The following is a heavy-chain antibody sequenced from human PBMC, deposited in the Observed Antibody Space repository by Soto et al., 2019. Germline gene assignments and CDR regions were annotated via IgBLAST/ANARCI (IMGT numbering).Heavy chain of an antibody. V-gene: IGHV2-5*02. CDR1: GFSLSAGGVG. CDR2: IFWDDDK. CDR3: AYRSDDGDYHFQH. D-gene: IGHD4-17*01. Sequence: QITLKESGPTLVKPTQPLTLTCTFSGFSLSAGGVGVGWIRQPPGEAPERLALIFWDDDKRYSPSLQSRLSIAKDTSKSQVVLTMTKMDPVDTDTYYFAYRSDDGDYHFQHWGQGTLVTVSS. J-gene: IGHJ1*01.